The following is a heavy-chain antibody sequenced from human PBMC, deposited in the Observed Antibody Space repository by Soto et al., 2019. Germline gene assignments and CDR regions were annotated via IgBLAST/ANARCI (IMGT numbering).Heavy chain of an antibody. Sequence: QVQLQESGPGLIKGSQTLTLTCTVSGGSISSGGYYWSWIRQHPGKGLEWIGYTYNSANTYQSRSLNSRVSISADTSKNRCSLNLSSVTAAATAMYYCARLSSSGWPIDSWGQGTLVTVSS. J-gene: IGHJ4*02. D-gene: IGHD6-19*01. CDR1: GGSISSGGYY. V-gene: IGHV4-31*03. CDR3: ARLSSSGWPIDS. CDR2: TYNSANT.